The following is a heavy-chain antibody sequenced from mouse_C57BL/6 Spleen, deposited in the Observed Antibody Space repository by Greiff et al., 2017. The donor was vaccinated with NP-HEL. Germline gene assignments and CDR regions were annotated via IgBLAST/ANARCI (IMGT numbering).Heavy chain of an antibody. D-gene: IGHD2-10*01. V-gene: IGHV1-82*01. CDR1: GYAFSSSW. Sequence: QVQLQQSGPELVKPGASVKISCKASGYAFSSSWMNWVKQRPGKGLEWIGRIYPGDGDTNYNGKFKGKATLTADKSSSTAYMQLSSLTSEDSAVYFCARQPYYGNYKDYWGQGTTLTVSS. CDR3: ARQPYYGNYKDY. CDR2: IYPGDGDT. J-gene: IGHJ2*01.